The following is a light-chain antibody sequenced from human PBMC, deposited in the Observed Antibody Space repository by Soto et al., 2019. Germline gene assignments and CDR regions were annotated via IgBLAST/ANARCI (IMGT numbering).Light chain of an antibody. CDR2: RNV. J-gene: IGLJ1*01. Sequence: QSVLTQPPSASGTPGQRVTISCSGSSSNIGSNTVYWYQQLPGTAPKLLIYRNVQRPSGVPDRFSGSKSGTSASLAISGLQSEDEADYYCAAWDDSLNGRVFGTGTKVTVL. CDR3: AAWDDSLNGRV. V-gene: IGLV1-44*01. CDR1: SSNIGSNT.